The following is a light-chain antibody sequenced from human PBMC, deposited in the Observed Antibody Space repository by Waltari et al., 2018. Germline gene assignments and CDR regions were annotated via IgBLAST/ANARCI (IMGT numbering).Light chain of an antibody. V-gene: IGLV2-23*03. J-gene: IGLJ2*01. CDR1: NSNVGSYNL. CDR2: EGN. CDR3: CSNVGSSVF. Sequence: QSALTQPASVSGSPGQSITISCPGFNSNVGSYNLVTLYQKHPGKAPKLLIYEGNRRPSGVSNRFSGSKSDNTASLTLSGLQAEDEADYYCCSNVGSSVFFGGGTKLTVL.